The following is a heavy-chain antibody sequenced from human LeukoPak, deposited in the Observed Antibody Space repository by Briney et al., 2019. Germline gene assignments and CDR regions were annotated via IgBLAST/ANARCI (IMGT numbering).Heavy chain of an antibody. Sequence: PSETLSLTCTVSGGSISSYYWSWIRQPPGKGLEYIGYIYYSGTTNYNPSLKSRVTISVDTSKNQFSLKLSSVTAADTAFYYCARGPDSSGYYNFDYWGQGTLVTVSS. J-gene: IGHJ4*02. D-gene: IGHD3-22*01. V-gene: IGHV4-59*01. CDR1: GGSISSYY. CDR2: IYYSGTT. CDR3: ARGPDSSGYYNFDY.